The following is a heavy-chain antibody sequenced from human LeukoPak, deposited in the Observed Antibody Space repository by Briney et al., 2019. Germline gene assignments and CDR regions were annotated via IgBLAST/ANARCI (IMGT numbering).Heavy chain of an antibody. CDR1: GYTFTGYY. CDR3: ASPFMTQGNV. J-gene: IGHJ6*02. V-gene: IGHV1-2*02. Sequence: ASVRVSCKAYGYTFTGYYMHWVRQAPGQGVEWMGWINPNSGGTNYAQKFQGRVTMTRDTSISTAYMELSGLRSDDTAVYYCASPFMTQGNVWGQGTTVTVSS. D-gene: IGHD3-16*01. CDR2: INPNSGGT.